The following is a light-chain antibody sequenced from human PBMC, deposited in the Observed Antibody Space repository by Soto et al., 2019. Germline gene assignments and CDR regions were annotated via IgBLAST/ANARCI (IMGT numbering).Light chain of an antibody. J-gene: IGKJ5*01. CDR1: QSVSNY. Sequence: ESVLTPSAATRSLSHEERATLSCSASQSVSNYLAWYQQKPGQAPRLLIYDASNRATGIPARFSGGGSGTDFTLTISSLEPEDFAVYYCQQRSNWPPIPFGQGRRLEI. V-gene: IGKV3-11*01. CDR3: QQRSNWPPIP. CDR2: DAS.